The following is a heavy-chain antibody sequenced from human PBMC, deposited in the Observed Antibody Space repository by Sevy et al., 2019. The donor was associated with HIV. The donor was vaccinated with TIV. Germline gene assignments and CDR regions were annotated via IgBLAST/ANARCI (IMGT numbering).Heavy chain of an antibody. D-gene: IGHD6-19*01. CDR3: ARRTAVAGAYFFDN. Sequence: ASVKVSCKASGYTFPSYGISWVRQAPGQGPEWMGGISVYNGQINFAQKLQGRLTMTTDTSTNTDYMELRSLRSDDTAVYFCARRTAVAGAYFFDNWGQGTLVTVSS. CDR2: ISVYNGQI. CDR1: GYTFPSYG. V-gene: IGHV1-18*04. J-gene: IGHJ4*02.